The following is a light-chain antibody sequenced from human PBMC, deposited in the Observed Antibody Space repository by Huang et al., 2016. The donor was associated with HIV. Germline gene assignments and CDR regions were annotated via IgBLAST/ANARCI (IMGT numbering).Light chain of an antibody. CDR1: QSVTKY. V-gene: IGKV1-39*01. CDR3: QQSSSPPPT. J-gene: IGKJ3*01. Sequence: DIQMTQSPSSLSASVGDRVTITCRATQSVTKYLKWYQQKPGKAPKLLIYGASSLQTGVPSRFSGSGSGTDFTLTISSLQPEDFATYYCQQSSSPPPTFGPGTKVDIK. CDR2: GAS.